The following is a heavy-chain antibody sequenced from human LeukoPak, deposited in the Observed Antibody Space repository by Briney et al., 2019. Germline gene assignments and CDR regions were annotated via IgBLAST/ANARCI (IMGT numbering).Heavy chain of an antibody. J-gene: IGHJ3*02. Sequence: ASVKVSCKASGYTFTGYYMHWVRQASGQGLEWMGWINPNSGGTNYAQKFQGRVTMTRDTSISTAYMELSRLRSDDTAVYYCARFGDYGGNYRLNAFDIWGQGTMVTVSS. D-gene: IGHD4-23*01. V-gene: IGHV1-2*02. CDR1: GYTFTGYY. CDR2: INPNSGGT. CDR3: ARFGDYGGNYRLNAFDI.